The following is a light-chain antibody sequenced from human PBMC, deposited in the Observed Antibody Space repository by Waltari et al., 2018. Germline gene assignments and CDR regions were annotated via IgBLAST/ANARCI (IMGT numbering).Light chain of an antibody. CDR1: SSAIGANDY. Sequence: QSALTQPASVSGSPGQSITISCTRTSSAIGANDYVSWYQQHPGEAPQLIIFNVDKRPSGISDRFSASKSDNTASLTISGLQAEDEADYYCSSYTRSSRLVFGGGTKLAVL. CDR3: SSYTRSSRLV. J-gene: IGLJ3*02. V-gene: IGLV2-14*03. CDR2: NVD.